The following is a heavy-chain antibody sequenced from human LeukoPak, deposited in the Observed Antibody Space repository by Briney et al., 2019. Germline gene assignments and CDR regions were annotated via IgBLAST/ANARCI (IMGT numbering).Heavy chain of an antibody. J-gene: IGHJ4*02. Sequence: SQTLSLTCTVSGGSISSGGYYWSWIRQPPGKGLEWIGYIYHSGSTYYNPSLKSRVTISVDRSKNQFSLKLSSVTAADTAVYYCARHHSSGWSSLGYFDYWGQGTLVTVSS. CDR1: GGSISSGGYY. D-gene: IGHD6-19*01. CDR3: ARHHSSGWSSLGYFDY. V-gene: IGHV4-30-2*01. CDR2: IYHSGST.